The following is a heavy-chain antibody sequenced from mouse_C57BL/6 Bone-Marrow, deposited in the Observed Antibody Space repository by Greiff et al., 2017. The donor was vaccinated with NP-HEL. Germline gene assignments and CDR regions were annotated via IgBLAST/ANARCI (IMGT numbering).Heavy chain of an antibody. CDR2: IDPSDSET. CDR1: GYTFTSYW. D-gene: IGHD1-1*01. CDR3: ARAQDHYYGSSYGLWFAY. V-gene: IGHV1-52*01. Sequence: VQLQQPGAELVRPGSSVKLSCKASGYTFTSYWMHWVKQRPIQGLEWIGNIDPSDSETHYNQKFKDKATLTVDKSSSTAYMQLSSLTSEDSAVYYCARAQDHYYGSSYGLWFAYWGQGTLVTVSA. J-gene: IGHJ3*01.